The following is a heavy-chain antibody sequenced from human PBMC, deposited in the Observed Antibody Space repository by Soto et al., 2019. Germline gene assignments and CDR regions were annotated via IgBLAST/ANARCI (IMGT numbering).Heavy chain of an antibody. CDR3: SGGVGDAF. CDR1: ESTVSRDW. D-gene: IGHD1-26*01. V-gene: IGHV3-7*04. CDR2: INQDGSEK. Sequence: EVHLVESGGGLVQTGGSLRLSCAIFESTVSRDWMNWVRQAPGQGLEWVAHINQDGSEKYYVDSVKGRFTISRDNAKKSLYLQMTSLRPADTVMYYCSGGVGDAFWGQGTLVTVSS. J-gene: IGHJ4*02.